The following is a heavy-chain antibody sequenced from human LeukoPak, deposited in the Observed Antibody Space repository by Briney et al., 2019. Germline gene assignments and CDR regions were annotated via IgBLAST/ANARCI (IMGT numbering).Heavy chain of an antibody. CDR2: TSFDGNNA. CDR3: ARDYYPGEPDRDWAFDI. Sequence: GGSLRLSCAASGFTFNSYGMHWVRQAPGKGLEWVAVTSFDGNNADYADSVKGRFTISRDNSKNTLYLQMSSLRAEDTAVYYCARDYYPGEPDRDWAFDIWGQGTMVTVSS. J-gene: IGHJ3*02. D-gene: IGHD3-22*01. CDR1: GFTFNSYG. V-gene: IGHV3-30*03.